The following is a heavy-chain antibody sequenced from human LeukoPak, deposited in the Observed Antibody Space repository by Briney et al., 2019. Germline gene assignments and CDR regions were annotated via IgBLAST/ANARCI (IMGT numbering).Heavy chain of an antibody. J-gene: IGHJ4*02. CDR2: IHPEGSEK. Sequence: PGGSLRLSCAVSGFTFSNFWMSWVRQAPGRGLEWVANIHPEGSEKYHVGSVEGRFVISRDNTKNLLFLQMSGLRVEDTALYYCARGDAFSGDHWGQGTLVTVSS. CDR1: GFTFSNFW. V-gene: IGHV3-7*04. CDR3: ARGDAFSGDH.